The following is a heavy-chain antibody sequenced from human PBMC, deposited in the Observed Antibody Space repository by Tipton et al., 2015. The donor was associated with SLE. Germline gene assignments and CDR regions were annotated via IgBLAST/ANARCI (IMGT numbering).Heavy chain of an antibody. Sequence: SLRLSCVASGFTFSSYWMHWVRQAPGKGLEWVSRINGDGNSRNYADSVKGRFTISRDSAKNSLFLQMNSLRADDTAVYYCARVAGAFWGGYYYMDVWGKGTKVTVSS. J-gene: IGHJ6*03. CDR2: INGDGNSR. D-gene: IGHD6-19*01. CDR3: ARVAGAFWGGYYYMDV. CDR1: GFTFSSYW. V-gene: IGHV3-74*01.